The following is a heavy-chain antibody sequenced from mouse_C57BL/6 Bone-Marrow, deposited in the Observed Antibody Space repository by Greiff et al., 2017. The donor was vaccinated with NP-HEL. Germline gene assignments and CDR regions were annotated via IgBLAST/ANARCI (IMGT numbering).Heavy chain of an antibody. CDR1: GFTFSSYA. D-gene: IGHD2-3*01. CDR2: ISSGGDYI. Sequence: EVKLVESGEGLVKPGGSLKLSCAASGFTFSSYAMSWVRQTPEKRLEWVAYISSGGDYIYYAATVKGRFTISRDNARNTLYLQMSSLKSEDTAMYYCTREDGPFAYWGQGTLVTVSA. J-gene: IGHJ3*01. V-gene: IGHV5-9-1*02. CDR3: TREDGPFAY.